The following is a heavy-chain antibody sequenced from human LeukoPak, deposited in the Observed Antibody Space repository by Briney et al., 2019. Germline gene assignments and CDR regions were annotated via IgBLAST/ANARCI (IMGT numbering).Heavy chain of an antibody. CDR2: INHSGST. D-gene: IGHD3-22*01. CDR1: GGSFSGYY. V-gene: IGHV4-34*01. J-gene: IGHJ3*02. CDR3: ARGAVWYYDSSGYYKILGYAFDI. Sequence: MASETLSLTCAVYGGSFSGYYWSWIRQPPGKGLEWIGEINHSGSTNYNPSLKSRVTISVDTSKNQFSLKLSSVTAADTAVYYCARGAVWYYDSSGYYKILGYAFDIWGQGTMVTVSS.